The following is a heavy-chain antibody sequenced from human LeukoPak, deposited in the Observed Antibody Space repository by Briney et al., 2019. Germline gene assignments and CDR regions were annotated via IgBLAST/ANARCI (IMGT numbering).Heavy chain of an antibody. J-gene: IGHJ6*03. V-gene: IGHV3-21*01. CDR1: GFTFSSYT. D-gene: IGHD3-3*02. Sequence: GGSLRLSCAASGFTFSSYTMNWVRQAPGKGLEWVSSISTSSIYIYYADSVKGRFTISRDNAKNSLYLQMNSLRAEDTAVYYCAREKSFLEWLSTGRRDGYYMDVWGKGTTVTVSS. CDR3: AREKSFLEWLSTGRRDGYYMDV. CDR2: ISTSSIYI.